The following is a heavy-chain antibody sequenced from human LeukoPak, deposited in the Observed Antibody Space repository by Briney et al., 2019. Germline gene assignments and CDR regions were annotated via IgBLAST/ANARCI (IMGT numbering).Heavy chain of an antibody. Sequence: PGGSLRLSCAASGFTFSSYAMHWVRQAPGKGLEWVAVISYDGSNKYYADSVKGRFTISRDNSKNTLYLQMNSLRAEDRAVYYCARDRFAVVPFDYWGQGTLVTVSS. CDR3: ARDRFAVVPFDY. CDR2: ISYDGSNK. J-gene: IGHJ4*02. CDR1: GFTFSSYA. D-gene: IGHD4-23*01. V-gene: IGHV3-30-3*01.